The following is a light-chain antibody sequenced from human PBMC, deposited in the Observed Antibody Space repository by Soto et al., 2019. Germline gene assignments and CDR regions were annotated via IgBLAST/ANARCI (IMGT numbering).Light chain of an antibody. CDR3: QPWGTGIQV. J-gene: IGLJ3*02. CDR2: VNTDGSH. V-gene: IGLV4-69*01. CDR1: SGHNNYA. Sequence: QLVLTQSPSASASLGASVKLTCTLSSGHNNYAIAWHQQQPEKGPRYLMKVNTDGSHTKGDGIPDRFSGSSSGAERYLTISSLQSEDEADYYCQPWGTGIQVFGGGTKLTVL.